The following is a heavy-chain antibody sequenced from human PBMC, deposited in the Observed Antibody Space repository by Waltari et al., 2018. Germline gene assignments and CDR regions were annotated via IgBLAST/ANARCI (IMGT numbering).Heavy chain of an antibody. Sequence: QVQLQESGPGLVKPSETLSLTCAVSGYSISRGYYCGWTRQPPGKGPGWAGCIYHSRSTYYNPSLKSRVTISVDTSKNQFSLKLSSVTAADTAVYYCARQGYCSSTSCLTWVYYYYYYMDVWGKGTTVTVSS. D-gene: IGHD2-2*01. CDR2: IYHSRST. J-gene: IGHJ6*03. CDR1: GYSISRGYY. CDR3: ARQGYCSSTSCLTWVYYYYYYMDV. V-gene: IGHV4-38-2*01.